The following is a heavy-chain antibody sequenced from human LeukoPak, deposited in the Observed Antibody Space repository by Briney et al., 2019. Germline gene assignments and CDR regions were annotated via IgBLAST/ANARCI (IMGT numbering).Heavy chain of an antibody. CDR1: GGSISSGSYY. V-gene: IGHV4-61*02. CDR2: IYTSGST. Sequence: SETLSLTCTVSGGSISSGSYYWSWIRQPAGQGLEWIGRIYTSGSTNYNPSLKSRVTISVDTSKNQFSLKLSSVTAADTAVYYCARSGGWSEYFDYWGQGTLVTVSS. J-gene: IGHJ4*02. D-gene: IGHD6-19*01. CDR3: ARSGGWSEYFDY.